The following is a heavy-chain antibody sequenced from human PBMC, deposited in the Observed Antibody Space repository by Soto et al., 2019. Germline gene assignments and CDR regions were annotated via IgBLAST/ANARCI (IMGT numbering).Heavy chain of an antibody. V-gene: IGHV3-33*01. Sequence: LRLSCAASGFDFSSYGMHWVRQTPGKGLEWVAVLGFDGGGRYYADSVKGRFTISRDNSKKMLYLQMDSLRAEDTAVYYCTTDLIVWWLPNLNWFDPWGQGTLVTVSS. CDR2: LGFDGGGR. CDR1: GFDFSSYG. D-gene: IGHD2-15*01. J-gene: IGHJ5*02. CDR3: TTDLIVWWLPNLNWFDP.